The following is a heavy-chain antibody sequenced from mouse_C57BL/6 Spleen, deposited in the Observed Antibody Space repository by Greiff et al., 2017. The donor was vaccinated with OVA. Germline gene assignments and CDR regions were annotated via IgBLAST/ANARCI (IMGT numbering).Heavy chain of an antibody. Sequence: QVQLQQPGAELVRPGTSVKLSCKASGYTFTSYWMHWVKQRPGQGLEWIGVIDPSDSYTNYNQKFKGKATLTVDTSSSTAYMQLSSLTSEDSAVYYCASRNVYYGNYEGYWGQGTTLTVSS. V-gene: IGHV1-59*01. D-gene: IGHD2-1*01. J-gene: IGHJ2*01. CDR3: ASRNVYYGNYEGY. CDR2: IDPSDSYT. CDR1: GYTFTSYW.